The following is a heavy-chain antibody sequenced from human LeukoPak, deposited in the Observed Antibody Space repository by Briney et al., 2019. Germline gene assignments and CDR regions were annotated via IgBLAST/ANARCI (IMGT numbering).Heavy chain of an antibody. CDR1: GDSISSYY. D-gene: IGHD6-19*01. CDR2: IYYSGTT. V-gene: IGHV4-59*01. Sequence: PSETLSLTCTVSGDSISSYYWSWIRRPPGKGLEWIGYIYYSGTTNYNPSLKSRVTISLDASQNQFSLKLSSVTAADTAVYYCARQGYSSGSYYFDYWGQGTLVTVSS. CDR3: ARQGYSSGSYYFDY. J-gene: IGHJ4*02.